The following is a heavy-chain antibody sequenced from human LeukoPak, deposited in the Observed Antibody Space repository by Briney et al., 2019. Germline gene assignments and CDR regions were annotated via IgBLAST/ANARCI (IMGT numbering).Heavy chain of an antibody. CDR1: GGTFSSCL. J-gene: IGHJ4*02. CDR2: IVPMFGRA. CDR3: ARVRGSALLSFLDDY. V-gene: IGHV1-69*13. D-gene: IGHD3-3*02. Sequence: ASVKVSCKASGGTFSSCLISWVRQAPGQGLEWMGGIVPMFGRANYAQKFQGRVAITADESTRIAYMELSSLRSEDTAVYYCARVRGSALLSFLDDYWGQGTLVTVSS.